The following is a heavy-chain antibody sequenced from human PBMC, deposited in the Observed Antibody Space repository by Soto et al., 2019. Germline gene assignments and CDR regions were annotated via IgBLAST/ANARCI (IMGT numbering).Heavy chain of an antibody. CDR3: ATESMGEAWFDP. V-gene: IGHV3-23*01. CDR2: ISGSGDST. CDR1: GFAFSSYA. Sequence: GSLRLSCAASGFAFSSYAMSWVRQAPGNGLEWVSGISGSGDSTYYTDSVKGRFTISRDNSKNTLYLQINSLRAEDTALYYCATESMGEAWFDPWGRGTLVTVSS. J-gene: IGHJ5*02. D-gene: IGHD2-21*01.